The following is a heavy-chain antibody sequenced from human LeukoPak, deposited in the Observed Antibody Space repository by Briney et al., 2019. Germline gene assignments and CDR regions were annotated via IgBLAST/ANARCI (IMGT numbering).Heavy chain of an antibody. Sequence: RGGSLLLSCAASGFTFSRYAMSWVRQAPGKGLEWVSGIGGSGDTTYYTKSVEGRITVSRDNSNNWLFLQMHSLRAEDTALYYCARDGLGSGSSCMITNDYWGQGTLVTVSS. D-gene: IGHD3-10*01. CDR2: IGGSGDTT. CDR1: GFTFSRYA. J-gene: IGHJ4*02. CDR3: ARDGLGSGSSCMITNDY. V-gene: IGHV3-23*01.